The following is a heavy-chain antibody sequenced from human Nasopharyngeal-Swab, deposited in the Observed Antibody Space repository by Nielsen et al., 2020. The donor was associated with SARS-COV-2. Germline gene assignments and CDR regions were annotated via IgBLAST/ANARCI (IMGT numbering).Heavy chain of an antibody. D-gene: IGHD1-26*01. CDR2: LSGSGLTT. CDR3: ARDKVDVGSWLLSFDY. J-gene: IGHJ4*02. V-gene: IGHV3-23*01. CDR1: GFTFSSHA. Sequence: GGSLRLSCSASGFTFSSHAMSWVRQAPGKGLEWVSALSGSGLTTFYAGSVKGRFIISRDNSKNTLYLQMNSLRAEDTAVYYCARDKVDVGSWLLSFDYWGQGALVTVSS.